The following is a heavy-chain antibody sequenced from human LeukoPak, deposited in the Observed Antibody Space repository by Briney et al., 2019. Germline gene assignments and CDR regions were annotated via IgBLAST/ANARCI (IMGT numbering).Heavy chain of an antibody. CDR2: ISGIGGST. V-gene: IGHV3-23*01. CDR3: AKRSPWTTVVTPGYYFDY. D-gene: IGHD4-23*01. CDR1: GFTFSSYA. J-gene: IGHJ4*02. Sequence: GGSLRLSCAASGFTFSSYAMSWVRQAPGKGLEWVSAISGIGGSTYYADSVKGRFTISRDNSKNTLYLQMNSLRAEDTAVYYCAKRSPWTTVVTPGYYFDYWGQGTLVTVSS.